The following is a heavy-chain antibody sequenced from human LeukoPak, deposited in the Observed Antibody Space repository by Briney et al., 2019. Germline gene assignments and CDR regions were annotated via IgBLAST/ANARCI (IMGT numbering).Heavy chain of an antibody. Sequence: HSGGSLRLSCAASGFTFSSYAMSWVRQAPGKGLEWVSAIGGSGGNTNYADSVKGRFTISRDNSKNTLYLQTNSLRAEDTAVYDCAKEASSAYYYMDVWGKGTTVTVSS. CDR3: AKEASSAYYYMDV. CDR2: IGGSGGNT. D-gene: IGHD6-6*01. J-gene: IGHJ6*03. V-gene: IGHV3-23*01. CDR1: GFTFSSYA.